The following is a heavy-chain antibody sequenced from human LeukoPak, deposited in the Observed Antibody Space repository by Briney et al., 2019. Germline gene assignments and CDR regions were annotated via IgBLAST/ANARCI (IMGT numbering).Heavy chain of an antibody. Sequence: PGGSLRLSCAASGFTFSSYEVNWVRQAPGKGLEWVSAISGSGGSTYYADSVKGRFTISRDNSKNTLYLQMNSLRAEDTAVYYCAKGGYYDSSGYLFDYWGQGTLVTVSS. D-gene: IGHD3-22*01. J-gene: IGHJ4*02. V-gene: IGHV3-23*01. CDR3: AKGGYYDSSGYLFDY. CDR1: GFTFSSYE. CDR2: ISGSGGST.